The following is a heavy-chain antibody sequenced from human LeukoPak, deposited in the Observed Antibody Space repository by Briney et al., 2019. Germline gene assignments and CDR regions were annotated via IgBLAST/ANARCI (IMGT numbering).Heavy chain of an antibody. CDR2: IKQDGSEK. J-gene: IGHJ3*02. Sequence: GGSLRLSCAASGFTYSPYWMTWVRQGPGKGLEWVANIKQDGSEKYYVDSVKGRLTISRDNAKNSLYLQMNSLRAEDTAVYYCARNYYDYVWGSYRYREDAFDIWGQGTMVTVSS. V-gene: IGHV3-7*01. CDR1: GFTYSPYW. CDR3: ARNYYDYVWGSYRYREDAFDI. D-gene: IGHD3-16*02.